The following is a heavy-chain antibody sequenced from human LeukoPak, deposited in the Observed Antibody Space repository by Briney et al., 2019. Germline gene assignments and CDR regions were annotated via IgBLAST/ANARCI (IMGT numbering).Heavy chain of an antibody. Sequence: LSGGSLRLSCAASGFIFNNYAMHWVRRAPGKGLEWLAVISYDESNKYYADSVKGRFTISRDNSKNALYLQMNILRAEDTAVYFCARGFSGGAVVAGPPNSWGQGTLVTVSP. CDR3: ARGFSGGAVVAGPPNS. CDR2: ISYDESNK. V-gene: IGHV3-30-3*01. CDR1: GFIFNNYA. D-gene: IGHD6-19*01. J-gene: IGHJ4*02.